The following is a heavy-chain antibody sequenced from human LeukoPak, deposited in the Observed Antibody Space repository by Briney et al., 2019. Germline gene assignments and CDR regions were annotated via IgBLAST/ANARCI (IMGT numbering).Heavy chain of an antibody. Sequence: PGGSPRLSCAASGLTVRSNYMSWVRQAPGKGLEWVSVIYSDGSTYYDDSVKGRFTISRDISKNTLSLQMNSLRVEDTAVYFCAREKGRGVISPYYDYWGQGTLVTVSS. D-gene: IGHD3-10*01. V-gene: IGHV3-53*01. CDR1: GLTVRSNY. CDR3: AREKGRGVISPYYDY. CDR2: IYSDGST. J-gene: IGHJ4*02.